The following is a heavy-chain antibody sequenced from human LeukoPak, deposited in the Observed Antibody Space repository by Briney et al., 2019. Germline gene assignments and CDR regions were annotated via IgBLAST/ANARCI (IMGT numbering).Heavy chain of an antibody. CDR2: IYYSGSA. Sequence: KPSETLSLTCTVSGGSISSSSYYWGWIRQPPGKGLEWTGSIYYSGSAYYNSSLKSRVTISLDTPKNQFSLKLYSVTAADTAVYYCARGSNWYEDWGQGTLVTVSS. V-gene: IGHV4-39*07. CDR3: ARGSNWYED. CDR1: GGSISSSSYY. J-gene: IGHJ5*02.